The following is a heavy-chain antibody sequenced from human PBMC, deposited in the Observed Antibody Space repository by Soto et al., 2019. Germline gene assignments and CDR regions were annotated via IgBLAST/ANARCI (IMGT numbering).Heavy chain of an antibody. CDR1: GFNFGAYA. J-gene: IGHJ6*02. Sequence: GGSLRLSCEASGFNFGAYAMSWVRQAPGKGLEWVSGISGSSSGTYYTDSVKGRFTISRDNSKNTVYLQMNSLRGEDTAVYYCAKDRSENFWVYYYAMDVWGQGTAVTVSS. CDR2: ISGSSSGT. D-gene: IGHD6-19*01. CDR3: AKDRSENFWVYYYAMDV. V-gene: IGHV3-23*01.